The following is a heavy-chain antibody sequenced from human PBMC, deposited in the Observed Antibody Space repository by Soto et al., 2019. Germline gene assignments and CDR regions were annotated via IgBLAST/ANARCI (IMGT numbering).Heavy chain of an antibody. D-gene: IGHD3-9*01. V-gene: IGHV4-30-4*01. J-gene: IGHJ3*02. CDR3: ARAHYDILTGYPTHPFDI. CDR2: IYYTGRT. CDR1: GVSVSSGDYY. Sequence: SETLSLTCTVSGVSVSSGDYYWSWIRQPPGKGLEWIGYIYYTGRTYYNPSLKSRVIISVDTSKNQFSLKLSSVTAAEKAVYYCARAHYDILTGYPTHPFDIWGQGTIVTVSS.